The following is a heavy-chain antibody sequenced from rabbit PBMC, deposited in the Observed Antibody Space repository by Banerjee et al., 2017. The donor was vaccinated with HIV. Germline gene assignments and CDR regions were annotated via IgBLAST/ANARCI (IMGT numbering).Heavy chain of an antibody. CDR3: ARSAGSADYSYDL. CDR2: IYTGNGNT. J-gene: IGHJ6*01. V-gene: IGHV1S45*01. Sequence: QEQLVESGGDLVKPGASLTLTCTASGFSFSSVYDMCWVRQAPGKGLEWIACIYTGNGNTFYASWAKGRFTISKTSSTTVTLQMTSLTAADTATYFCARSAGSADYSYDLWGPGTLVTVS. D-gene: IGHD4-2*01. CDR1: GFSFSSVYD.